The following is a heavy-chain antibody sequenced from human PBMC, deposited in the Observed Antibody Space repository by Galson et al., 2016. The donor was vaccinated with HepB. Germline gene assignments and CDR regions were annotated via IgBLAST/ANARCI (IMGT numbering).Heavy chain of an antibody. CDR3: AKNDILAGYSAFDY. CDR1: GFTFSSYG. Sequence: LRLSCAASGFTFSSYGMHWVRQAPGKGLEWVAVISYDGSNKYCADSVRGRFTISRDNSKNTLFLQMNSLRAEDTAVYYCAKNDILAGYSAFDYWGQGTLVTVSS. CDR2: ISYDGSNK. V-gene: IGHV3-30*18. D-gene: IGHD3-9*01. J-gene: IGHJ4*02.